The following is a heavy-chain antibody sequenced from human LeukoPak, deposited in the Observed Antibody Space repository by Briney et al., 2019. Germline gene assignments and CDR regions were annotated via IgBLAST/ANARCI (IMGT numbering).Heavy chain of an antibody. V-gene: IGHV3-7*01. Sequence: GGPLRFSFTASAFTLFTNWMVWLPQAPGKGWEGGSNIKQDESVKDYVDSVKGRFTISTANAKNSLYLHINSLRAEAASFYYCAREVLTYSTHKWGHYMDVWGKGTTVTVSS. CDR1: AFTLFTNW. CDR2: IKQDESVK. CDR3: AREVLTYSTHKWGHYMDV. J-gene: IGHJ6*03. D-gene: IGHD4-11*01.